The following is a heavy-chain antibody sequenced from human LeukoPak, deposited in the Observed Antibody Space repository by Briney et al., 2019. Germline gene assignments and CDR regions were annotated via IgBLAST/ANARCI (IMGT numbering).Heavy chain of an antibody. CDR1: GFTVSSNY. CDR2: IDSGGYT. CDR3: ARSYYDFWSGLAGAFDI. J-gene: IGHJ3*02. Sequence: GGSLRLSCAASGFTVSSNYMNWVRQAPGKGLEWVSVIDSGGYTYYADSVKGRFIVSRDNSQNTLYLQMNSLRAEDTAVYYCARSYYDFWSGLAGAFDIWGQGTMVTVSS. D-gene: IGHD3-3*01. V-gene: IGHV3-66*01.